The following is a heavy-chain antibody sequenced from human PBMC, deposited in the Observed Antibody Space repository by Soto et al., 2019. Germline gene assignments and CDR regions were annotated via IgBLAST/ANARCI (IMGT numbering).Heavy chain of an antibody. V-gene: IGHV4-30-4*01. J-gene: IGHJ1*01. CDR3: ARGLNYYGSGSYPKGIYFQH. CDR1: GGSISSGDYY. Sequence: SETLSLTCTVSGGSISSGDYYWSCIRQPPGKGLEWIGYIYYSGSTYYNPSLKSRVTISVDTSKNQFSPKLSSVTAADTAVYYCARGLNYYGSGSYPKGIYFQHWGQGTLVTVSS. D-gene: IGHD3-10*01. CDR2: IYYSGST.